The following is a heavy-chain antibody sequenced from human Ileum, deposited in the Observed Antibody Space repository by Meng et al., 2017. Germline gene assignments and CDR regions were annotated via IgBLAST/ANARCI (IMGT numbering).Heavy chain of an antibody. D-gene: IGHD1-1*01. CDR3: ARGGTAYFDY. CDR2: IYDSRST. CDR1: GGSISSGVYY. Sequence: QVQLQESGPGLVKPSQTLSLPCTVSGGSISSGVYYWSWIRQHPGKGLEWIGYIYDSRSTYYNPSLKSRIAISGDTSKNQFSLNLSSVTAADTAVYYCARGGTAYFDYWGQGTLVTVSS. V-gene: IGHV4-31*03. J-gene: IGHJ4*02.